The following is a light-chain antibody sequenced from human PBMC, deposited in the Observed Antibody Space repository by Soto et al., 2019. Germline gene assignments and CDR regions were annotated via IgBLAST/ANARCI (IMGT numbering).Light chain of an antibody. CDR3: QQYNSYLGT. J-gene: IGKJ1*01. CDR2: DAS. V-gene: IGKV1-5*01. CDR1: QSISNW. Sequence: DIQMTQSPSTLSASVGDRVTITCRASQSISNWLAWYQQKQGKAPKLLIYDASSLESGVPSRFSGSGSGTEFPLTISSLQPDDFATYYCQQYNSYLGTCGQGTKVEIK.